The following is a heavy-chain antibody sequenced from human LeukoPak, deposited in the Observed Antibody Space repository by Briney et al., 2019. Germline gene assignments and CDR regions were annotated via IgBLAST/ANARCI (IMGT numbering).Heavy chain of an antibody. CDR3: ARDADTAMPPGYYYYYGMDV. D-gene: IGHD5-18*01. CDR1: GGTFSSYA. Sequence: ASVKVSCKASGGTFSSYAISWVRQAPGQGLEWMGRIIPILGIANYAQKFQGRVTITADKSTSTAYMELSSLRSEDTAVYYCARDADTAMPPGYYYYYGMDVWGQGTTVTVSS. CDR2: IIPILGIA. J-gene: IGHJ6*02. V-gene: IGHV1-69*04.